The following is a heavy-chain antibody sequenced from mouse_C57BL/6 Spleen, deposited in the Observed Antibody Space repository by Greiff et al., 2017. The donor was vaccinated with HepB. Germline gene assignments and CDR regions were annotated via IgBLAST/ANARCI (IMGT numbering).Heavy chain of an antibody. V-gene: IGHV1-39*01. CDR1: GYSFTDYN. CDR2: INPNYGTT. Sequence: EVQLQQSGPELVKPGASVKISCKASGYSFTDYNMNWVKQSNGKSLEWIGVINPNYGTTSYNQKFKGKATLTVDQSSSTAYMQLDSLTSEDSAVYDCARSSYYGPTRYFDVWGTGTTVTVSS. CDR3: ARSSYYGPTRYFDV. D-gene: IGHD2-10*01. J-gene: IGHJ1*03.